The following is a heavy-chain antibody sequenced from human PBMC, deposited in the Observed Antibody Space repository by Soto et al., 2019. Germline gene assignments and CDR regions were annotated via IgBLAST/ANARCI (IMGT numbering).Heavy chain of an antibody. CDR1: GYTFIAYY. J-gene: IGHJ4*02. Sequence: ASVKVSCKASGYTFIAYYMHWVRQAPGQGLEWMGCINPDSGGTKYAQKFQGRVTMTRDTSITTAYMDLSSLRSDDTAVFYCVRALSFGRGTFDYWGQGTLVTGSS. CDR3: VRALSFGRGTFDY. D-gene: IGHD1-26*01. CDR2: INPDSGGT. V-gene: IGHV1-2*02.